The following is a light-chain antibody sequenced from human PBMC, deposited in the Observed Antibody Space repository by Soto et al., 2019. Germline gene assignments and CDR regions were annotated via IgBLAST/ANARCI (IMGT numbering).Light chain of an antibody. V-gene: IGKV1-27*01. CDR2: VAS. CDR3: QEYNSGLT. J-gene: IGKJ4*01. CDR1: QSISRW. Sequence: DIPMTQSPSTLSASVGDRVTITCRASQSISRWLAWYQQKPGKVPKALIYVASALQSGVPSRFSGSGSGRDFTLTISSLQPEDVATYYCQEYNSGLTFGGGTKVDIK.